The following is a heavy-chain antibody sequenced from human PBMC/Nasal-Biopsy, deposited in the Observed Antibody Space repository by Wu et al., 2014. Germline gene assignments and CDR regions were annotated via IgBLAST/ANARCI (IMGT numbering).Heavy chain of an antibody. V-gene: IGHV3-21*01. D-gene: IGHD4-17*01. Sequence: LRLSCAASGFTFSSYSMNWVRQAPGKGLEWVSSISSSSSYIYYADSVKGRFTISRDNAKNSLYLQMNSLRAEDTAVYYCAIMPQYGDYGDYWGQGTLVTVSS. CDR1: GFTFSSYS. J-gene: IGHJ4*02. CDR3: AIMPQYGDYGDY. CDR2: ISSSSSYI.